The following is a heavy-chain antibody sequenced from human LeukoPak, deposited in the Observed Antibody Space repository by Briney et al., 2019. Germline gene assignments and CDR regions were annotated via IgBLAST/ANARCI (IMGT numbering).Heavy chain of an antibody. CDR2: ISYDGSNK. J-gene: IGHJ4*02. Sequence: PGGSLRLSCAASGFTFSSYGMHWVRQAPGKGLEWVAVISYDGSNKYYADSVKGRFTISRDNSKNTLYLQMNSLRAEDTAVYYCAKQIAAAGPPAGDFDYWGQGTLVTVSS. V-gene: IGHV3-30*18. D-gene: IGHD6-13*01. CDR1: GFTFSSYG. CDR3: AKQIAAAGPPAGDFDY.